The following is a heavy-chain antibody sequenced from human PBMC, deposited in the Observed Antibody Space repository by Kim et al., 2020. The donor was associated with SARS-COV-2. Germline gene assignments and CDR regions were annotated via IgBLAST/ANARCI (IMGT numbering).Heavy chain of an antibody. J-gene: IGHJ4*02. CDR3: ARDRYSGYDYSPFDS. D-gene: IGHD5-12*01. Sequence: DSQKGRFTTSRDNAKNSLYLQMSSLRAEDTAVYYCARDRYSGYDYSPFDSWGQGTLLTVSS. V-gene: IGHV3-21*01.